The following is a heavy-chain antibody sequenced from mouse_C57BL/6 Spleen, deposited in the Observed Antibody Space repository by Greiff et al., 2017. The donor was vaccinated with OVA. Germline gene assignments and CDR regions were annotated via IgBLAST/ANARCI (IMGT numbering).Heavy chain of an antibody. CDR2: IDPSDSYT. J-gene: IGHJ2*01. D-gene: IGHD1-1*01. V-gene: IGHV1-59*01. CDR1: GYTFTSYW. CDR3: ARGTTVVAHFDY. Sequence: QVQLKQPGAELVRPGTSVKLSCKASGYTFTSYWMHWVKQRPGQGLEWIGVIDPSDSYTNYNQKFKGKATLTVDTSSSTAYMQLSSLTSEDSAVYYCARGTTVVAHFDYWGQGTTLTVSS.